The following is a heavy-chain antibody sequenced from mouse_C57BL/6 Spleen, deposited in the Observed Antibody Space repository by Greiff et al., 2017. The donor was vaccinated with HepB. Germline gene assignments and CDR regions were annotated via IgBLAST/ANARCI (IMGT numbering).Heavy chain of an antibody. D-gene: IGHD2-4*01. CDR3: AQIYYDYDGAMDY. CDR2: IYPGSGNT. V-gene: IGHV1-66*01. CDR1: GYSFTSYY. Sequence: QVQLKQSGPELVKPGASVKISCKASGYSFTSYYIHWVKQRPGQGLEWIGWIYPGSGNTKYNEKFKGKATLTADTSSSTAYMQLSSLTSEDSAVYYCAQIYYDYDGAMDYWGQGTSVTVSS. J-gene: IGHJ4*01.